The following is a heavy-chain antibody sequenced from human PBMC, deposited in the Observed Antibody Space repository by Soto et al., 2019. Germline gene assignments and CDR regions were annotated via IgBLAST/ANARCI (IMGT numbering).Heavy chain of an antibody. CDR2: MNPNSGNT. CDR3: VRYGVAATY. Sequence: ASVKVSCKASGYTFTTYNINWVRQDTGQGLGWMGWMNPNSGNTGYAQKFQDRITLTRDTSITTAYMELSSLRSDDTAVYFCVRYGVAATYWGQGTMVTVSS. CDR1: GYTFTTYN. V-gene: IGHV1-8*01. J-gene: IGHJ4*02. D-gene: IGHD2-21*02.